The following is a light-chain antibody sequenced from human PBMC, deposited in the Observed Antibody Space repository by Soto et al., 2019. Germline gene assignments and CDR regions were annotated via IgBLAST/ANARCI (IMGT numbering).Light chain of an antibody. Sequence: DIQMTQSPSSVSASVGDSVTITCRASQGIANYLAWYQEKPGKAPKLLIYAASTLQSGVPSRFSGSRSGTEFTLTISSLQPDDFATYYCQHYNSYSEAFGQGTKVDIK. CDR1: QGIANY. V-gene: IGKV1-27*01. CDR3: QHYNSYSEA. J-gene: IGKJ1*01. CDR2: AAS.